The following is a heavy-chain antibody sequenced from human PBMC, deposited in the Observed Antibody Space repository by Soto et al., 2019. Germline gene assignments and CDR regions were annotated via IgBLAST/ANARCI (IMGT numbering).Heavy chain of an antibody. CDR3: AKRWFGELSPLDY. V-gene: IGHV3-23*01. CDR1: GFTFSSYS. D-gene: IGHD3-10*01. J-gene: IGHJ4*02. CDR2: ISGTGGST. Sequence: LSCAASGFTFSSYSMSWVRQAPGKGLEWVSAISGTGGSTFYADSVKGRFTISRDNSNNTLYLQMNSLRADDTAVYYCAKRWFGELSPLDYWGQGALVTVSS.